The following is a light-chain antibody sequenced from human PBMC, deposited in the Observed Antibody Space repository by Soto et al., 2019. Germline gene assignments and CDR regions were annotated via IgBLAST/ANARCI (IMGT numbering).Light chain of an antibody. CDR3: QQRTNGPLT. Sequence: EIVLTQSPATLSLSPGERATLTCRASQSVSNYLAWYQQKPGQAPSLLIDGASNRATGIPARFSGSGSGTDFTLTVSSLDPEDFAVYYCQQRTNGPLTFGPGTKVDSK. J-gene: IGKJ3*01. CDR2: GAS. CDR1: QSVSNY. V-gene: IGKV3-11*01.